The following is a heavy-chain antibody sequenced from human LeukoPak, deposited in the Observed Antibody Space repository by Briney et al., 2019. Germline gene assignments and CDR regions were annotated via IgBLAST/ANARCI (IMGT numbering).Heavy chain of an antibody. J-gene: IGHJ4*02. CDR3: ARYSGTYRDF. CDR1: GFTFSSYN. Sequence: PGGSLRLSCAASGFTFSSYNMNWVRQAPGKGLEWVSSISSSSSYIFYADSVKGRFTISRDNAKNSLYLQMNSLRAEDTAVYDCARYSGTYRDFWGEGTLVTVSS. V-gene: IGHV3-21*01. CDR2: ISSSSSYI. D-gene: IGHD1-26*01.